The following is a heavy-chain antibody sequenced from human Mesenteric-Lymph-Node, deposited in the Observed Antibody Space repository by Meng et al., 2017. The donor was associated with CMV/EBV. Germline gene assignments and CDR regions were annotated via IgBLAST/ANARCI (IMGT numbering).Heavy chain of an antibody. J-gene: IGHJ5*02. V-gene: IGHV4-31*02. D-gene: IGHD1-1*01. CDR2: IYYTGKA. Sequence: TVSGGSLISGGYYYTWIRQQPGKGLEWIGYIYYTGKAYYNPSLRSRVTMSADTSNNQFSLKLSSVTAADTAVYFCARDLGSNENCSDPWGQGILVTVSS. CDR1: GGSLISGGYY. CDR3: ARDLGSNENCSDP.